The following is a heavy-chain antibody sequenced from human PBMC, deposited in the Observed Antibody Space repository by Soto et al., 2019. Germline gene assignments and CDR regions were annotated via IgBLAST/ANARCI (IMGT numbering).Heavy chain of an antibody. J-gene: IGHJ6*02. Sequence: ASVKVSCTASGYTFTSNGFSWVRQAPGQGLEWMGWINGYTGNTHYAQKFQGRVTMTTDTSTSTAYMELRSLRSDDTAVYYCARGGAYCGCDCYGYYYYYYGMDVWGQGTTVTVS. CDR3: ARGGAYCGCDCYGYYYYYYGMDV. CDR2: INGYTGNT. CDR1: GYTFTSNG. D-gene: IGHD2-21*02. V-gene: IGHV1-18*01.